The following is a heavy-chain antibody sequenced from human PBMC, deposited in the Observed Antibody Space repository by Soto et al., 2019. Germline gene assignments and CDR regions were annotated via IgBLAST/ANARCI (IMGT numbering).Heavy chain of an antibody. CDR2: IHPGDSDT. Sequence: GESLKISCNGSGYSFTIYWIGWVRQMPGKGLEWMGIIHPGDSDTGYSPSFQGQVTISADKSISTAYLQWSSLKASDTAMYYCARQIVPAAENYYYYGMDVWGQGTTVTVSS. J-gene: IGHJ6*02. CDR1: GYSFTIYW. V-gene: IGHV5-51*01. D-gene: IGHD2-2*01. CDR3: ARQIVPAAENYYYYGMDV.